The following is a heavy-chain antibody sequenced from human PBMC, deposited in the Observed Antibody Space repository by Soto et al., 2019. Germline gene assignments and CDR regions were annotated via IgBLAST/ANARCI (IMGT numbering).Heavy chain of an antibody. V-gene: IGHV3-64D*06. Sequence: GSLRLSCSASGFTFNQYSMQCVRQSPGKGLQFVSTISSNGGGTDYTDSVKGRFTISRDNSKKTLYLQMSRLRPGDTAVYYCVKDLFGMDVWGQGTTVTVSS. CDR2: ISSNGGGT. CDR3: VKDLFGMDV. J-gene: IGHJ6*02. CDR1: GFTFNQYS.